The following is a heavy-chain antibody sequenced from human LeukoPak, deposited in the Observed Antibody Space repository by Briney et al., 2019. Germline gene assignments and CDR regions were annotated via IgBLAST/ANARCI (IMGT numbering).Heavy chain of an antibody. D-gene: IGHD3-16*01. CDR2: IYYSGST. CDR3: AGYPTYRGEEPYDY. V-gene: IGHV4-39*01. Sequence: PSETLSLTCIVSGGSISSSSYYWGWIRQPPGKGLEWIGSIYYSGSTYYNPSLKSRVTISVDTSKNQFSLKLSSVTAADTAVYYCAGYPTYRGEEPYDYWGQGTLVTVSS. CDR1: GGSISSSSYY. J-gene: IGHJ4*02.